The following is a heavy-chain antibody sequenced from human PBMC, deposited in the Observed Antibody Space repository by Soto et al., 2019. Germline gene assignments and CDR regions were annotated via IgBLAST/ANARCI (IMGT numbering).Heavy chain of an antibody. Sequence: SETLSLTCTVSGGSIISYYWSWIRQPPGKGLEWIGYIYYSGSTNYNPSLKSRVTISVDTSKNQFSLKLSSVTAADTAVYYCARDSSYSSGWYYFDYWGQGTLVTVSS. CDR3: ARDSSYSSGWYYFDY. CDR2: IYYSGST. V-gene: IGHV4-59*01. D-gene: IGHD6-19*01. CDR1: GGSIISYY. J-gene: IGHJ4*02.